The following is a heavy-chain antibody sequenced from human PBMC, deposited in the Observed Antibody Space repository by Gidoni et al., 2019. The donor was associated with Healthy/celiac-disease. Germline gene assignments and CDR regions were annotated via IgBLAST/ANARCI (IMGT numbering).Heavy chain of an antibody. CDR3: ARGANSYDNWFDP. J-gene: IGHJ5*02. D-gene: IGHD5-18*01. V-gene: IGHV1-69*02. CDR1: GGTFSSYT. Sequence: QVQLVQSGAEVKRPGPSVKVSCKASGGTFSSYTISWVRQAPGQGLEWMGRIIPILGIANYAQKFQGRVTITADKSTSTAYMELSSLRSEDTAVYYGARGANSYDNWFDPWGQGTLVTVSS. CDR2: IIPILGIA.